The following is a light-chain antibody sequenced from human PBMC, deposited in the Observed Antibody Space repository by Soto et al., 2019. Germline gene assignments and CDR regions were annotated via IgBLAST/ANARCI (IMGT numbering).Light chain of an antibody. CDR1: STDVGSSKF. V-gene: IGLV2-23*01. CDR2: EGT. Sequence: QSVLTQPASVSGSPGQSLTISCTGSSTDVGSSKFVSWYQLHPGKAPKLMIYEGTKRPSGTSNRFSGSYSGNTASLTISGLQTEDEADYYCWSHAATYTLVFGGGTKLTVL. J-gene: IGLJ3*02. CDR3: WSHAATYTLV.